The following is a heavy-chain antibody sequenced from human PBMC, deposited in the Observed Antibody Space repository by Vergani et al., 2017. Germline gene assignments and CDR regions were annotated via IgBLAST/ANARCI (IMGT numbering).Heavy chain of an antibody. CDR3: ATIGYRRWGDDLDD. CDR2: ICHTEDT. D-gene: IGHD2-2*02. J-gene: IGHJ4*02. Sequence: QVQLQESGPGLVKPPGTLSLTCAVSGDSISSNNCWTWVRQPPAKGLEWIGEICHTEDTTYSPSLKSRVTLSVDESRNLFSLRLNSVTAADTAVYYCATIGYRRWGDDLDDWGQGIVVTVSS. V-gene: IGHV4-4*03. CDR1: GDSISSNNC.